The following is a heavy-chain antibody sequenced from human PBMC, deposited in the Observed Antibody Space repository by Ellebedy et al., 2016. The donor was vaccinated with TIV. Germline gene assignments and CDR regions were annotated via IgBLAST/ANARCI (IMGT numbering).Heavy chain of an antibody. CDR3: ARDRGDGYNPTLYYYYYGMDV. CDR1: GFTFSSYW. CDR2: IKQDGSEK. D-gene: IGHD5-24*01. Sequence: GGSLRLXXAASGFTFSSYWMSWVRQAPGKGLEWVANIKQDGSEKYYVDSVKGRFTISRDNAKNSLYLQMNSLRAEDTAVYYCARDRGDGYNPTLYYYYYGMDVWGQGTTVTVSS. J-gene: IGHJ6*02. V-gene: IGHV3-7*04.